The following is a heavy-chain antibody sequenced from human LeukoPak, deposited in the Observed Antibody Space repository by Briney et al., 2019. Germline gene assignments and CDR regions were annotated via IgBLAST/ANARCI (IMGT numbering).Heavy chain of an antibody. V-gene: IGHV4-34*01. D-gene: IGHD4-11*01. J-gene: IGHJ5*02. CDR3: ARAVTTVTSNWFDP. CDR2: INHSGST. CDR1: GGSFSGYY. Sequence: SETLSLTCAVYGGSFSGYYWSWIRQPPGKGLEWIGEINHSGSTNYNPSLKSRVTISVDTSKNQFSLKLSSVTAADTAVYYCARAVTTVTSNWFDPWGQGTLVNASP.